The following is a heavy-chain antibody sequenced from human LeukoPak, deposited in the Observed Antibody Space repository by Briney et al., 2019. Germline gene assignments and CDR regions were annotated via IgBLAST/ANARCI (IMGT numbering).Heavy chain of an antibody. CDR1: GFTISNYW. D-gene: IGHD1-26*01. J-gene: IGHJ4*02. Sequence: GGSLRLSCAASGFTISNYWMHWVRQAPGKGLVWVSLIYSGGSTYYADPVKGRFTISRDNSKNTLDFQMNSLRAEDTAVYYCARSVGATMRKNLYFDYWGQGTLVTVSS. CDR3: ARSVGATMRKNLYFDY. CDR2: IYSGGST. V-gene: IGHV3-53*01.